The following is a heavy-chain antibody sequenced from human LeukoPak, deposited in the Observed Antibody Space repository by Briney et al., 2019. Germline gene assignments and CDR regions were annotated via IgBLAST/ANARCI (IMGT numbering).Heavy chain of an antibody. V-gene: IGHV4-38-2*02. CDR3: ARGVWIQNWFDP. CDR1: GYSISSGYY. CDR2: IYRSGST. Sequence: SETLSLTCTVSGYSISSGYYWVWIRQPPGKGLEWIGSIYRSGSTNYNPSLKSRVTISVDTSKNQFSLKLSSVTAADTAVYYCARGVWIQNWFDPWGQGTLVTVSS. D-gene: IGHD5/OR15-5a*01. J-gene: IGHJ5*02.